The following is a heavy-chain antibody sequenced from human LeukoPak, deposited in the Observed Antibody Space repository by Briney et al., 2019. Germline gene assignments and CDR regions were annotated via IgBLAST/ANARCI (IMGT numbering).Heavy chain of an antibody. V-gene: IGHV1-69*13. J-gene: IGHJ4*02. CDR1: GGTFSSYA. CDR2: IIPIFGTA. CDR3: AGDLYVLRFLGAAGI. D-gene: IGHD3-3*01. Sequence: GASVKVSCKASGGTFSSYAISWVRQAPGQGLEWMGGIIPIFGTANYAQKFQGRVTITADESTSTAYMELSRLRSDDTAVYYCAGDLYVLRFLGAAGIWGQGTLVTVSS.